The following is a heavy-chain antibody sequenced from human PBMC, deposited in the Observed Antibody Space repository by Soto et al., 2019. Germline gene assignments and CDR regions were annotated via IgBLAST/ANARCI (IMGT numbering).Heavy chain of an antibody. CDR2: ISSDATTI. CDR1: GFTFSDHY. V-gene: IGHV3-11*01. J-gene: IGHJ4*02. D-gene: IGHD3-10*01. CDR3: ASDPYYYASDY. Sequence: VQLLESGGDLVKPGGSLRLSCAASGFTFSDHYMTWIRQAPGKGLEWVSYISSDATTIYYTDSVKGRFTVSRDNAKNSVYLQMNSLRAEDTAVYYCASDPYYYASDYWGQGTLVTVSS.